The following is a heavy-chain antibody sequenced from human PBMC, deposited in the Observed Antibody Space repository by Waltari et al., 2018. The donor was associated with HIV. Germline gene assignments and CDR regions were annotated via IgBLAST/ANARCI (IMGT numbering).Heavy chain of an antibody. CDR3: ARDDYGMDD. J-gene: IGHJ6*02. V-gene: IGHV3-48*04. CDR1: GFTFRSYT. CDR2: ISSSSSTI. Sequence: EVQLVESGGGLVQPGGSLRLSCAVSGFTFRSYTMNWVRRAAGKGVVWVLYISSSSSTIYDADSVKGRFTISRDNAKNSLYLKMNSLRAEDTAVDYCARDDYGMDDWGQGTTVTVSS.